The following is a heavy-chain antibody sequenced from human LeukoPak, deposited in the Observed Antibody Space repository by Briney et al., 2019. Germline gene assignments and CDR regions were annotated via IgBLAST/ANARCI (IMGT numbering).Heavy chain of an antibody. CDR3: AKGTGDTAYYFDF. J-gene: IGHJ4*02. CDR1: GFTFSSYA. CDR2: IRVSGST. Sequence: GGSLRLSCTTSGFTFSSYALSWVRQVPGKGLEWVSGIRVSGSTYYPDSVTGRFTISRDNSENTLYLQMSGLRAEDTAIYYCAKGTGDTAYYFDFWGQGVLVTVSS. V-gene: IGHV3-23*01. D-gene: IGHD7-27*01.